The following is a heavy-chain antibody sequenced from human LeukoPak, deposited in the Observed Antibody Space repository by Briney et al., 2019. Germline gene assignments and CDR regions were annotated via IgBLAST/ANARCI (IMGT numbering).Heavy chain of an antibody. Sequence: GGSPRLSCAASGFTFSSYGMHWVRQAPGKGLEWVAVIWYDGSNKYYADSVKGRFTISRDNSKNTLYLQMNSLRAEDTAVYYCARDGVLGEMATIGYFDYWGQGTLVTVSS. V-gene: IGHV3-33*01. CDR2: IWYDGSNK. D-gene: IGHD5-24*01. CDR3: ARDGVLGEMATIGYFDY. CDR1: GFTFSSYG. J-gene: IGHJ4*02.